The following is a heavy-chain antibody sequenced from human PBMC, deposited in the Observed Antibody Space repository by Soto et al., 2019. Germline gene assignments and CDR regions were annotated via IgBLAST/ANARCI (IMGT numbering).Heavy chain of an antibody. Sequence: QVQLVQSGAEVRKPGSSVKVSCKASGGTFSNSAITWVRQAPGQGLEWVGGIIPIFGSTNYAEKFQGRVTITAQESASTADVELTSLTSEDTAVYYCARDGDLRSDFWSGPLGGGWFDPWGQGTLVTVSS. D-gene: IGHD3-3*01. CDR2: IIPIFGST. CDR1: GGTFSNSA. CDR3: ARDGDLRSDFWSGPLGGGWFDP. V-gene: IGHV1-69*12. J-gene: IGHJ5*02.